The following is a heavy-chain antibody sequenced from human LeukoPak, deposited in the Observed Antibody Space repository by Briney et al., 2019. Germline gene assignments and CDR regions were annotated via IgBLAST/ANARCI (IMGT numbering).Heavy chain of an antibody. V-gene: IGHV3-7*01. J-gene: IGHJ4*02. D-gene: IGHD3-3*01. Sequence: PGGSLRLSCAASGFTFSRYWMSWVRQAPGKGLEWVANIKEDGSEKYHVDSVKGRFTISRDNAKNLLYLQMNSLRAEDTAVYYCARLDDFWSGLFMDYWGQGTLVTVSS. CDR2: IKEDGSEK. CDR1: GFTFSRYW. CDR3: ARLDDFWSGLFMDY.